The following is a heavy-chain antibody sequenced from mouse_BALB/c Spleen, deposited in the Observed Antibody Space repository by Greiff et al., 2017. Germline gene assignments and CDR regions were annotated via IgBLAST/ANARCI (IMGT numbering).Heavy chain of an antibody. J-gene: IGHJ1*01. CDR3: ARTTSYGNYVRYFDV. CDR2: ISSGGST. V-gene: IGHV5-6-5*01. D-gene: IGHD2-1*01. CDR1: GFTFSSYA. Sequence: DVKLVESGGGLVKPGGSLKLSCAASGFTFSSYAMSWVRQTPEKRLEWVASISSGGSTYYPDSVKGRFTISRDNARNILYLQMSSLRSEDTAMYYCARTTSYGNYVRYFDVWGAGTTVTVSS.